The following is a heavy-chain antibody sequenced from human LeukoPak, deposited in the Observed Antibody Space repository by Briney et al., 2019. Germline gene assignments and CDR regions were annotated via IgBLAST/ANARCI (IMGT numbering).Heavy chain of an antibody. CDR2: INSDGSST. Sequence: GGSLRLSCAASGFTFSSYWMHWVRHAPGKGLVWVSRINSDGSSTSYADSVKGRFTISRDNAKNTLYLQMNSLRAEDTAVYYCASLLDYSRVDYWGQGTLVTVSS. D-gene: IGHD5-12*01. V-gene: IGHV3-74*01. CDR3: ASLLDYSRVDY. CDR1: GFTFSSYW. J-gene: IGHJ4*02.